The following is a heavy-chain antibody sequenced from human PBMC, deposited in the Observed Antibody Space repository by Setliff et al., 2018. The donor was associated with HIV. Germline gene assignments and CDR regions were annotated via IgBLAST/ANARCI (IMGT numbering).Heavy chain of an antibody. V-gene: IGHV4-39*01. CDR2: VYYAGGT. CDR3: VHMEWDLLFQFQH. Sequence: KPSETLSLTCTVSGASITSPSYYWGWIRQPPGKGLQWIGTVYYAGGTYYNPSLKSRVTISVDTSKSQISLQMSSVTAADTATYYCVHMEWDLLFQFQHWGQGKRGTVS. D-gene: IGHD1-26*01. CDR1: GASITSPSYY. J-gene: IGHJ1*01.